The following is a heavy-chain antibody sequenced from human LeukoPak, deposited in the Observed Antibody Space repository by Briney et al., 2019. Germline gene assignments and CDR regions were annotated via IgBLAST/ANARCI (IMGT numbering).Heavy chain of an antibody. CDR2: TNPNSGNT. CDR1: GYTFTSYD. CDR3: ARGSVTLDYDSSGYYYYMDV. J-gene: IGHJ6*03. V-gene: IGHV1-8*01. D-gene: IGHD3-22*01. Sequence: ASVKVSCKASGYTFTSYDINWVRQATGQGLEWMGWTNPNSGNTGYAQKFQGRVTMTRNTSISTAYMELSSLRSEDTAVYYCARGSVTLDYDSSGYYYYMDVWGKGTTVTVSS.